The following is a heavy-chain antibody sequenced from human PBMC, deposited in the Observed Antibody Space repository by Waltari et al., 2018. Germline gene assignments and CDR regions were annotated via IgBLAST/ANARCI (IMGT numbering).Heavy chain of an antibody. CDR2: IHPNSGGT. CDR1: GYAFTSYY. V-gene: IGHV1-2*02. D-gene: IGHD3-16*01. J-gene: IGHJ4*02. CDR3: ARTYQSASYSDY. Sequence: QVQLVQSGAEVRKPGASVKVSCKTSGYAFTSYYMHWVRQAPGQGLEWMGWIHPNSGGTNYAQKYQGRITMTRDTSISTVYMELSRLISNDTAVYYCARTYQSASYSDYWVQGTPVTVSS.